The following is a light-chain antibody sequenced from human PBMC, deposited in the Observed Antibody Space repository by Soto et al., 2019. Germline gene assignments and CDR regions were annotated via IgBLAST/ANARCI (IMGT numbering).Light chain of an antibody. V-gene: IGKV2-28*01. CDR2: LGS. CDR3: MQPLQSWT. J-gene: IGKJ1*01. Sequence: DIVMTQSPLSLPVTTGEPASISCRSSHSLLHSNGYNYLDWYLQKPGQSPQLLIYLGSNRASGVPDRFSGSGSGTDFTLKISRVEAEDVGVYYCMQPLQSWTFGQGTKV. CDR1: HSLLHSNGYNY.